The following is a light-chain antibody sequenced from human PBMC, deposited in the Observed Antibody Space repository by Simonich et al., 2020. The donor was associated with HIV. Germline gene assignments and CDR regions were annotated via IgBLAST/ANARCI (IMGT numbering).Light chain of an antibody. Sequence: QLVLTQSPSASASLGASVKLTCTLSSGHSSYAIAWHQQQPEKGPRYLMKLNSYGSHIKGDGIPDRFSGSSSGAERYLTISSLQSEDEADYYCQTWGTGIHVFGGGTKLTVL. CDR3: QTWGTGIHV. J-gene: IGLJ3*02. CDR2: LNSYGSH. V-gene: IGLV4-69*01. CDR1: SGHSSYA.